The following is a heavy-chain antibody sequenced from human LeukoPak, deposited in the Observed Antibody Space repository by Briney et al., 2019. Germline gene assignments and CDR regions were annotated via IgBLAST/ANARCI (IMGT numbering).Heavy chain of an antibody. CDR2: LHHSGTT. CDR3: ARGFSTSWYTFDY. CDR1: GGSISSYY. D-gene: IGHD6-13*01. Sequence: SETLSLTCTVSGGSISSYYWSWIRQPPGKGLEWIGSLHHSGTTYYNPSLKSRVTISIDTSRNQLSLKLSSVTAADTALYYCARGFSTSWYTFDYWGLGTLVTVSS. J-gene: IGHJ4*02. V-gene: IGHV4-38-2*02.